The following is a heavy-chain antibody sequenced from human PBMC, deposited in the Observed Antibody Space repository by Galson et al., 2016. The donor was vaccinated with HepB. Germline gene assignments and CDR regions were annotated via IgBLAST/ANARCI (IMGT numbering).Heavy chain of an antibody. J-gene: IGHJ4*02. CDR3: VKAWRGSYRDY. CDR1: GFTFSTHY. V-gene: IGHV3-64D*09. Sequence: SLRLSCAASGFTFSTHYMDRVRQAPGKGLEYVSGISDNGGSTYYVDSVKGRFTISRDNSKNTVYLQMSSLRPEDTAVYYCVKAWRGSYRDYWGQGSLVTVSS. D-gene: IGHD3-16*02. CDR2: ISDNGGST.